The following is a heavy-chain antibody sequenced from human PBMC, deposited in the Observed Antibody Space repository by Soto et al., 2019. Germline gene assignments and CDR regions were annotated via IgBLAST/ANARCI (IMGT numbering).Heavy chain of an antibody. Sequence: SETLSLTCTVSGGSIGSYYWSWIRQPAGKGLEWIGRIYTSGSTTYNPSLQSRVTMSVDTSKNQFSLKLSSVTAADTAVYYCARGGYCSSTSCYPDYYYYGMDVWGQGTTVTVSS. CDR3: ARGGYCSSTSCYPDYYYYGMDV. CDR2: IYTSGST. V-gene: IGHV4-4*07. J-gene: IGHJ6*02. CDR1: GGSIGSYY. D-gene: IGHD2-2*01.